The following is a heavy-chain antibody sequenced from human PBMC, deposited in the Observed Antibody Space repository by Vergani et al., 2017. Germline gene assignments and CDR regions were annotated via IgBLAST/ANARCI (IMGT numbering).Heavy chain of an antibody. CDR1: GGSISSYY. J-gene: IGHJ4*02. D-gene: IGHD3-22*01. CDR2: IYTSGST. CDR3: ARAPTHYYDSSGYYYGTFDY. Sequence: QVQLQESGPGLVKPSETLSLTCTVSGGSISSYYWSWIRQPAGKGLEWIGRIYTSGSTNYNPSLKSRVTMSVDTSKNQFSLKLSSVTAADTAVYYCARAPTHYYDSSGYYYGTFDYWGQGTLVTVSS. V-gene: IGHV4-4*07.